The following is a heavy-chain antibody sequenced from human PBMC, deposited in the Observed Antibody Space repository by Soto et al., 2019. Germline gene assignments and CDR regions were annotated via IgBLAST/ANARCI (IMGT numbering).Heavy chain of an antibody. Sequence: GASVKVSCKVFGYTLTELSMHWVRQAPGKGLEWMGGFDPEDGETIYAQKFQGRVTMTEDTSTDTAYMELSSLRSEDTAVYFCATMGPYWFDPWGQGTLLTVSS. D-gene: IGHD1-26*01. CDR1: GYTLTELS. CDR3: ATMGPYWFDP. CDR2: FDPEDGET. J-gene: IGHJ5*02. V-gene: IGHV1-24*01.